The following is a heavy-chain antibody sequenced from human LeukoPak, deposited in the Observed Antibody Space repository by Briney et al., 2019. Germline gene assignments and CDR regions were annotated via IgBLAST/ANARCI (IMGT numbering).Heavy chain of an antibody. V-gene: IGHV3-30*18. CDR1: GFTFSSYG. D-gene: IGHD6-6*01. Sequence: PGGSLRLSCAASGFTFSSYGMHWAREAPGKGLDWVAAISHDGSDKYYADSVKGRFTISRDNSKNTLYLQMNSLRAEDTAVYYCAKERYSSSYFDYWGQGTLVTVSS. CDR3: AKERYSSSYFDY. CDR2: ISHDGSDK. J-gene: IGHJ4*02.